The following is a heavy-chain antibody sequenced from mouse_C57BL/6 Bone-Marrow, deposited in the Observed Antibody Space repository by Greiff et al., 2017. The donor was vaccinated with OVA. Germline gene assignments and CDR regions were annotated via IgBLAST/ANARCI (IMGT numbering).Heavy chain of an antibody. CDR3: ARNQDPYYFDY. CDR1: GYTFTSYT. V-gene: IGHV1-4*01. CDR2: LNPSSGYT. Sequence: QVQLQQSGAELARPGASVKMSCKASGYTFTSYTMHWVKQRPGQGLEWIGYLNPSSGYTKYNQKFKDKATLTADKSSSTAYMQLSSLTSEDSAVYYCARNQDPYYFDYWGQGTTLTVSS. J-gene: IGHJ2*01.